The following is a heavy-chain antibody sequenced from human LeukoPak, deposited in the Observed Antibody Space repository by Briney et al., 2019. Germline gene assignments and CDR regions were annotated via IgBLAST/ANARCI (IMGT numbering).Heavy chain of an antibody. J-gene: IGHJ4*02. CDR2: ISYDGSNK. Sequence: PGGSLRLSCAAPGFTFSSYGMHWVRQAPGKGLEWVAVISYDGSNKYYADSVKGRFTISRDNSKNTLYLQMNSLRAEDTAVYYCAKDSSGSHWGQGTLVTVSS. CDR1: GFTFSSYG. V-gene: IGHV3-30*18. CDR3: AKDSSGSH. D-gene: IGHD1-26*01.